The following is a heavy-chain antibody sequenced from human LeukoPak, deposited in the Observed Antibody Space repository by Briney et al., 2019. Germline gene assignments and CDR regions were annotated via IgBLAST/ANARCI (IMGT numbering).Heavy chain of an antibody. CDR1: GFTFSSYA. CDR3: AKSDSGYPYYFDY. D-gene: IGHD5-12*01. V-gene: IGHV3-23*01. CDR2: ISGSGGST. J-gene: IGHJ4*02. Sequence: GGSLILSCAACGFTFSSYAMSWVRQAPGKGLEWVSAISGSGGSTYYEDSVKGRFTISRDNSKNTLYLQMNSLRAEDTAVYYCAKSDSGYPYYFDYWGQGTLVTVSS.